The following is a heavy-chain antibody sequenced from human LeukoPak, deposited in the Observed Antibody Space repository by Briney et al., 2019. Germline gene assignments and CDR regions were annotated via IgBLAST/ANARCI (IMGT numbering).Heavy chain of an antibody. CDR1: GGFISSSSYY. J-gene: IGHJ4*02. D-gene: IGHD3-9*01. Sequence: SETLSLTCTVSGGFISSSSYYWGWIRQPPGKGLEWIGSVYYSGSTYYNPSLKSRVTISLDTSKNQFSLKLSSLTAADTAVYYCARVYYDILTGYYSHQHFDYWGQGTLVTVSS. CDR2: VYYSGST. CDR3: ARVYYDILTGYYSHQHFDY. V-gene: IGHV4-39*01.